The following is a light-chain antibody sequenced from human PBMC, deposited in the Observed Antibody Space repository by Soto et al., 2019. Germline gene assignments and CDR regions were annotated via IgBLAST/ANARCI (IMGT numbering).Light chain of an antibody. V-gene: IGLV2-8*01. CDR2: EVT. CDR1: SSDVGGYNY. Sequence: QSSLTKPPSASGSPGQAVTISCPGTSSDVGGYNYVSWYQQYPGRAPKLMIYEVTKRPSGVPDRFSGSKSGNTASLTVSGLQAEDEADYYCSSYAASNNFYFVFGGGTQLTVL. CDR3: SSYAASNNFYFV. J-gene: IGLJ3*02.